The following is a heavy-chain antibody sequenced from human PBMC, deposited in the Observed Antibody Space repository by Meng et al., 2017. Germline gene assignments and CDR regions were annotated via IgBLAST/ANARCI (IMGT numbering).Heavy chain of an antibody. CDR3: ARDPREYDYVWGSYRYSADDAFDI. Sequence: SDTLSLTFTVSGGSISSGSYYWSWIRQPAGKGLEWIGRIYTRGSTNYNPSLKSRATISVDTSKNQFSLKLSSVTAADTAVYYFARDPREYDYVWGSYRYSADDAFDIWGQGTMVTVSS. D-gene: IGHD3-16*02. CDR2: IYTRGST. J-gene: IGHJ3*02. CDR1: GGSISSGSYY. V-gene: IGHV4-61*02.